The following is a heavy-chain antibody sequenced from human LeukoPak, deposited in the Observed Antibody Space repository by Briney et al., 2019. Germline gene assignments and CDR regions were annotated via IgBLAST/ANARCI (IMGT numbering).Heavy chain of an antibody. D-gene: IGHD4-17*01. J-gene: IGHJ1*01. Sequence: GASVKVSCKASGYTFTGYYMHWVRQAPGQGIEWIGWINPNSGGTNYAQKFQGRVTMTRDTSISTAYMELSRLRSDDTAVYYCARVATTVTTLYFQHWGQGTLVTVSS. V-gene: IGHV1-2*02. CDR3: ARVATTVTTLYFQH. CDR1: GYTFTGYY. CDR2: INPNSGGT.